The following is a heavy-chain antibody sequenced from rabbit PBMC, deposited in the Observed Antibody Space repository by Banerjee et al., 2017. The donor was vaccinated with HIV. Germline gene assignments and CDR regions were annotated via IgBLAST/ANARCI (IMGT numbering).Heavy chain of an antibody. V-gene: IGHV1S45*01. J-gene: IGHJ3*01. CDR1: GFSFSSVYD. CDR2: IYTGSGSP. D-gene: IGHD8-1*01. Sequence: QEQLVESGGGLVQPEGSLTLTCTASGFSFSSVYDMSWVRQAPGKGLELIGCIYTGSGSPYYASWAKGRFTISKTSSTTVTLQMTSLTAADTATYFCARTGSSWTRLDLWGPGTLVTVS. CDR3: ARTGSSWTRLDL.